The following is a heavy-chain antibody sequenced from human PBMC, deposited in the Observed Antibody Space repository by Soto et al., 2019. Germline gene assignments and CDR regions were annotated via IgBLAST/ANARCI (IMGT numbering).Heavy chain of an antibody. J-gene: IGHJ4*02. CDR1: VYTFTSYY. V-gene: IGHV1-18*04. CDR3: ARRIQLWLGLLDY. D-gene: IGHD5-18*01. CDR2: ISAYNGNT. Sequence: GASVNVSCKASVYTFTSYYIHWVRQAPGQGLEWMGWISAYNGNTNYAQKLQGRVTMTTDTSTSTAYMELRSLRSDDTAVYYCARRIQLWLGLLDYWGQGTLVTVSS.